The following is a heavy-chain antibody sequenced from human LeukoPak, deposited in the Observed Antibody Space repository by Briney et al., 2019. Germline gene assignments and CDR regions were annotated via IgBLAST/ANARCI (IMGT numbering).Heavy chain of an antibody. V-gene: IGHV4-61*08. J-gene: IGHJ3*02. CDR3: ARSGGRGTKLSNDAFDI. CDR1: GGSISSGGYY. D-gene: IGHD2-15*01. Sequence: SETLSLTCTVSGGSISSGGYYWSWIRQPPGKGLEWIGYIYYSGSANYNPSLKSRVTISVDTSKNQFSLKLSSVTAADTAVYYCARSGGRGTKLSNDAFDIWGQGTMVTVSS. CDR2: IYYSGSA.